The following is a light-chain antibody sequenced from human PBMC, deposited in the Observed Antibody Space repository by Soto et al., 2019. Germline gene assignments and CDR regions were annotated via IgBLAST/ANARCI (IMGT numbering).Light chain of an antibody. J-gene: IGKJ5*01. CDR1: QSVSNY. V-gene: IGKV3-11*01. CDR3: QQRSDWPPFT. Sequence: EIVLTQSPSTLSLSPGERATLSCRASQSVSNYLAWYQQKPGQAPRLLIYDASSMDTGIPGRFSGSGSGTEFSLTISSREPEDFAVYYCQQRSDWPPFTFGQGTRLEIK. CDR2: DAS.